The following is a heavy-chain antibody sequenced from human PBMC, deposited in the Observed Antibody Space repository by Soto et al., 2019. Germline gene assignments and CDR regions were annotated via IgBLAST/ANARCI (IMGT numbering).Heavy chain of an antibody. CDR1: GFTFSSYA. CDR3: ARSSQYSSSWDYYYYGMDV. V-gene: IGHV3-64*01. J-gene: IGHJ6*02. CDR2: ISSNGGST. Sequence: EVQVVESGGGLVQPGGSLRLSCAASGFTFSSYAMHWVRQAPGKGLEYVSVISSNGGSTYYAKSVKGRFTISRDNSKNTLYLQMGSLRAEYMAVYYCARSSQYSSSWDYYYYGMDVWGQGTTVTVSS. D-gene: IGHD6-13*01.